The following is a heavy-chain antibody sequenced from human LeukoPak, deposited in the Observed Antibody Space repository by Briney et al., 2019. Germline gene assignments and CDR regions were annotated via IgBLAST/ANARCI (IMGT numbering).Heavy chain of an antibody. CDR2: ISGSAGST. D-gene: IGHD5-24*01. CDR3: AKGSRRDGYNFQWFDP. CDR1: GFTFSSYA. J-gene: IGHJ5*02. Sequence: GGSLRLSCAASGFTFSSYAISWVRQAPGKGLEWVSAISGSAGSTYYADSAKARFTISREYSKNTLYLQMNSLRAEDTAVYYCAKGSRRDGYNFQWFDPWGQGTLVTVSS. V-gene: IGHV3-23*01.